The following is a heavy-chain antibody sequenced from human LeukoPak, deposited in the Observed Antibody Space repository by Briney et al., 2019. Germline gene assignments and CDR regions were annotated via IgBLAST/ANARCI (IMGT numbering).Heavy chain of an antibody. V-gene: IGHV6-1*01. CDR2: TYYRSKWYN. CDR3: ARGSYGSGKSFDY. D-gene: IGHD6-25*01. J-gene: IGHJ4*02. CDR1: GDSVSSDSVA. Sequence: SQTLSLTCAITGDSVSSDSVAWHWIRQSPSRGLEWLGRTYYRSKWYNEYAVAVKSRITINPDTSKNHFSLQLNSVTPEDTAVYYCARGSYGSGKSFDYWGQGTLVTVSS.